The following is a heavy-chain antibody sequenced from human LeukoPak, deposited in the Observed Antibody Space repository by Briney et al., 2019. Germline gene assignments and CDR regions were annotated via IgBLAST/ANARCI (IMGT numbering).Heavy chain of an antibody. CDR3: AKDVDSSGYYLSFDY. D-gene: IGHD3-22*01. V-gene: IGHV3-33*06. Sequence: PGGSLRLSCAASGFTFNNYGMHWVRQAPGKGLEWVAAIWSDGTNKYYTDSVKGRFTISRDNSKNTLYLQMNSLRAEDTAVYYCAKDVDSSGYYLSFDYWGQGTLVTVSS. J-gene: IGHJ4*02. CDR2: IWSDGTNK. CDR1: GFTFNNYG.